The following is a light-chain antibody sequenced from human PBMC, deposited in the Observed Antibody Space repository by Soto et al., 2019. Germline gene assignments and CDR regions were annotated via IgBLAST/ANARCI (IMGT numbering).Light chain of an antibody. CDR1: QSVSNNY. Sequence: EIVLTQSPGTLSLSPGERATLSCRASQSVSNNYLAWYQQKPGQAPRLLIYGASSRATGIPDRFSGSGSGTDFTLTISSLEPEDFAVYYCQQRSNWPTFGGGTKVDIK. V-gene: IGKV3D-20*02. J-gene: IGKJ4*01. CDR2: GAS. CDR3: QQRSNWPT.